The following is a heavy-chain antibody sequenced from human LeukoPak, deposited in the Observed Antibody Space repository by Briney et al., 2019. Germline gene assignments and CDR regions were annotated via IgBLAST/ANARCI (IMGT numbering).Heavy chain of an antibody. CDR2: ISSSGNTI. D-gene: IGHD6-19*01. J-gene: IGHJ4*02. Sequence: GGSLTLSCAASGFTFSSYAMNWVRQAQGKGLEWVSYISSSGNTIYYADSVKGGFPVSRDNDKNSLYLQMNSLRGEDTAVYYCARVSNSGWDFDYWGQGTLVTVPS. CDR3: ARVSNSGWDFDY. CDR1: GFTFSSYA. V-gene: IGHV3-48*03.